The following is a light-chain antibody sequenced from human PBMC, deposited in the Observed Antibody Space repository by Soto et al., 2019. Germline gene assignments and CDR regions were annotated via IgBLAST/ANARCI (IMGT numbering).Light chain of an antibody. V-gene: IGKV3-20*01. CDR3: QQYGSSGT. J-gene: IGKJ1*01. CDR2: GAS. CDR1: QSVSSN. Sequence: EIVMTQSPATLSVSPGERATLSCRASQSVSSNLAWYQQKPGQAPSLLIYGASNRATGIPDRFSGSGSGTDFTLTISRLEPEDFAVYYCQQYGSSGTFGQGTKWIS.